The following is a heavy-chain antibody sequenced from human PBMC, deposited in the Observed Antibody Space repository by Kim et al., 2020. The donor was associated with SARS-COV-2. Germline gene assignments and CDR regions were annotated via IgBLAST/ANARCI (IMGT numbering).Heavy chain of an antibody. CDR2: INGGAGKI. Sequence: GGSLRLSCAASGFNFSGYGMTWVRQAPGKGLEWVSCINGGAGKIFYADSVKGRFTISRDNAKNSLSLELNSLGVEDTAVYYCVRGLEGRGSIFQFWGQGTLVTLST. CDR3: VRGLEGRGSIFQF. CDR1: GFNFSGYG. J-gene: IGHJ1*01. D-gene: IGHD5-12*01. V-gene: IGHV3-21*01.